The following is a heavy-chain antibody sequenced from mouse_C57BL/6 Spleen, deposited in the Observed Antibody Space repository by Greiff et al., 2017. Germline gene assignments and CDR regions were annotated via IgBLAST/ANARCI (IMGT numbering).Heavy chain of an antibody. CDR2: IYPGDGDP. D-gene: IGHD1-1*01. CDR1: GYAFSSYW. CDR3: ARDDYYGSFGY. Sequence: VQLQESGAELVKPGASVKISCKASGYAFSSYWMNWVKQRPGKGLEWIGQIYPGDGDPNYNGKFKGKATLTADKSSSTAYMQLSSLTSEDSAVYFCARDDYYGSFGYWGQSTTLSVSS. J-gene: IGHJ2*01. V-gene: IGHV1-80*01.